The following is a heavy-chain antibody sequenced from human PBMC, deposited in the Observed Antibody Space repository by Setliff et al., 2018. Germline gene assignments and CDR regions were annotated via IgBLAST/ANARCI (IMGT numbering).Heavy chain of an antibody. CDR3: ARADYSSSLHYFDC. CDR2: ISVYNGKT. V-gene: IGHV1-18*01. Sequence: ASVKVSCKASGYTFTSYGFSWVRQAPGQGLEWMGWISVYNGKTKYAQNFQGRVTVTTDTFTNTGYMELRSLRSDDTAFYYCARADYSSSLHYFDCWGQGTLVTVSS. D-gene: IGHD6-13*01. CDR1: GYTFTSYG. J-gene: IGHJ4*02.